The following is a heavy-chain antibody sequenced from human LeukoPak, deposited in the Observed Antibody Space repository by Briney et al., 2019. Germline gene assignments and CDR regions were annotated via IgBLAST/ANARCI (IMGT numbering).Heavy chain of an antibody. CDR1: GYTFTGYY. V-gene: IGHV1-2*02. D-gene: IGHD2-15*01. CDR2: INPNNGGT. Sequence: GASVKVSCKASGYTFTGYYMHWLRQAPGQGLEWMGWINPNNGGTNYAQRFQGRVTMTRDTSISPAYMEVSRLRFDDTAVYYCASGPSLGTTHPYFDYWGQGTLVTVSS. CDR3: ASGPSLGTTHPYFDY. J-gene: IGHJ4*02.